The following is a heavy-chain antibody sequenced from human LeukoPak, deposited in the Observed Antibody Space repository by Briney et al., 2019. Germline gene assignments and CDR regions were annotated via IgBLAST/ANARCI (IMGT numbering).Heavy chain of an antibody. CDR2: IYYSGST. J-gene: IGHJ4*02. Sequence: PSETLSLTCTVPGGSISSYYWSWIRQPPGKGLEWIGYIYYSGSTNYNPSLKSRVTISVDTSKKQFSLKLSSVTAADTDVYYCASCRGGSCYYFDYWGQGTLVTVSS. D-gene: IGHD2-15*01. CDR1: GGSISSYY. V-gene: IGHV4-59*01. CDR3: ASCRGGSCYYFDY.